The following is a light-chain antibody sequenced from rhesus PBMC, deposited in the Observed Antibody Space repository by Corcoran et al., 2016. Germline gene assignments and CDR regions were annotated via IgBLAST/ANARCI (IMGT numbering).Light chain of an antibody. V-gene: IGKV1S12*01. CDR2: AAS. J-gene: IGKJ1*01. CDR1: QNIYSH. Sequence: DIQMTQSPSALSASVGDRVTISCRASQNIYSHLAWFQQKPGKAPKLLIYAASPLQSGIPSRVSCSKSGTDFTLTISSLPPEDSAAYYCQHYYNNPRTFGQGTKVEVK. CDR3: QHYYNNPRT.